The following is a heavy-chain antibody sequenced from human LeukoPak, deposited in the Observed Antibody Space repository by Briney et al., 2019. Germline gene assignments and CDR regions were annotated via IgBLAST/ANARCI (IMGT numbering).Heavy chain of an antibody. D-gene: IGHD4-11*01. CDR3: ARLQDYSDYEADF. CDR1: GYSFTNYW. CDR2: IYPGDSDV. V-gene: IGHV5-51*01. J-gene: IGHJ4*02. Sequence: GESLKISCKASGYSFTNYWIGWVRQMSGKGLEWMGVIYPGDSDVRYTSSFQGQVTISADKSINIAYLQWSSLNASDTAMYYCARLQDYSDYEADFWGQGTLVTVSS.